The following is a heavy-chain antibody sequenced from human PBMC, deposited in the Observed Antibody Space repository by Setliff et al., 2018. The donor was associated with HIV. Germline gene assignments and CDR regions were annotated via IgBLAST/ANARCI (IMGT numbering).Heavy chain of an antibody. CDR3: AKAGGDS. D-gene: IGHD3-10*01. V-gene: IGHV5-51*01. CDR1: GYNFNNYW. Sequence: LKISCRGFGYNFNNYWIDWVRQMPGKGLEWMGTIYPSDSDTKYNPSFQGHVSISADRSIGTTYLQWSSLRASDTAMYYCAKAGGDSWGQGTLVTVSS. J-gene: IGHJ5*01. CDR2: IYPSDSDT.